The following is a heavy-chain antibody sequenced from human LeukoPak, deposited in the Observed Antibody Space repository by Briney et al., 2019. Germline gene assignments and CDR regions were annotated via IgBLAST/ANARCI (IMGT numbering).Heavy chain of an antibody. J-gene: IGHJ5*02. CDR3: ARGPPLKAFGFDS. CDR2: INPNSGGT. CDR1: GYTFTGYY. Sequence: GASVKVSCTASGYTFTGYYMHWVRQAPGQGLEWMGWINPNSGGTNYAQKFQGRVTMTRDTSISTAYMELSRLRSDDTAVYYCARGPPLKAFGFDSWGQGTLVTVSS. V-gene: IGHV1-2*02.